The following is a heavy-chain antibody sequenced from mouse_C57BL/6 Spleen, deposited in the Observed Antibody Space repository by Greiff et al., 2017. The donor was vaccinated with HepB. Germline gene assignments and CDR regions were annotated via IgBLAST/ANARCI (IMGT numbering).Heavy chain of an antibody. CDR2: INPNYGTT. D-gene: IGHD1-1*01. V-gene: IGHV1-39*01. Sequence: LVESGPELVKPGASVKISCKASGYSFTDYNMNWVKQSNGKSLEWIGVINPNYGTTSYNQKFKGKATLTVDQSSSTAYMQLNSLTSEDSAVYYCARSLYGSSTGFAYWGQGTLVTVSA. CDR1: GYSFTDYN. CDR3: ARSLYGSSTGFAY. J-gene: IGHJ3*01.